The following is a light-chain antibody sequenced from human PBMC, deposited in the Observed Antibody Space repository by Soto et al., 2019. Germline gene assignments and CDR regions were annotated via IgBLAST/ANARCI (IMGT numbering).Light chain of an antibody. V-gene: IGLV1-40*01. CDR3: QSHDSSLNSWV. CDR1: SSNIGAGYD. J-gene: IGLJ3*02. Sequence: QLVLTQPPSMSGAPGQRVTISCTGSSSNIGAGYDVHWYQHLPGTAPKLLIYGNTNRPSGVPDRFSGSKSGTSASLAITGLQAEDEADYYCQSHDSSLNSWVFDGGTKLTVL. CDR2: GNT.